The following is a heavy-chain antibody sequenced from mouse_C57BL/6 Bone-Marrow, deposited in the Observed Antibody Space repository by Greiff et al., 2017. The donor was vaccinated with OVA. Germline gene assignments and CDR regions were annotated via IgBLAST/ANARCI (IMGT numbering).Heavy chain of an antibody. CDR1: GYTFTSYW. Sequence: QVQLQQPGAELVRPGSSVKLSCKASGYTFTSYWMHWVKQRPIQGLEWIGNIDPSDSETHYNQKFKDKATLTVDKSSSTAYMQLSSLTSEDSAFYYCARARDYGNYYAMDYWGQGTSVTVSS. CDR3: ARARDYGNYYAMDY. J-gene: IGHJ4*01. V-gene: IGHV1-52*01. CDR2: IDPSDSET. D-gene: IGHD2-1*01.